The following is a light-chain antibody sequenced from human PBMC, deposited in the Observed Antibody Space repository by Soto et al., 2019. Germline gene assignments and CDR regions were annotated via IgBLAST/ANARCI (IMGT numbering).Light chain of an antibody. CDR1: XXDVXSYNL. CDR2: EGN. V-gene: IGLV2-23*01. J-gene: IGLJ1*01. CDR3: CSYAGTNTFV. Sequence: QSALTQPASVSGSPGQSITISCXXXXXDVXSYNLVSWYQQHPGKAPKLMIYEGNKRPSGVSNRFSGSKSANTASLTISGLQTEDEADYYCCSYAGTNTFVFGTGTKVTVL.